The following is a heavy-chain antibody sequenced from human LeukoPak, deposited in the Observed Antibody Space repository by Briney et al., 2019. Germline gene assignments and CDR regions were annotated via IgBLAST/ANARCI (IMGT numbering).Heavy chain of an antibody. Sequence: PGGALRLSCAASGFTFSSYDMTWVRQAPGRGLEWVSSIRPSGDNTYYGDSVKGRFTISRDNSKNTVYLQMNNMRVDDTAVYYCVRVARWHWFDPWGQGTLVTVSS. CDR3: VRVARWHWFDP. V-gene: IGHV3-23*01. CDR1: GFTFSSYD. D-gene: IGHD4-23*01. J-gene: IGHJ5*02. CDR2: IRPSGDNT.